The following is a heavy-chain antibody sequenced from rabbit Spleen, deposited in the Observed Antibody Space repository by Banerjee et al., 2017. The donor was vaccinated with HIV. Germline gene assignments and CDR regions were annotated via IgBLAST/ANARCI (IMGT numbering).Heavy chain of an antibody. CDR2: IDTNDGDT. V-gene: IGHV1S45*01. D-gene: IGHD7-1*01. CDR3: ARFYAGYGDFGYAAM. J-gene: IGHJ6*01. Sequence: LEESGGGLVKPGGTLTLTCTVSGFSFSSNWICWVRQAPGKGLEWIACIDTNDGDTDYANWPKGRFTISKTSSTTVTLQMTSLTVADTATYFCARFYAGYGDFGYAAMWGPGTLVTVS. CDR1: GFSFSSNW.